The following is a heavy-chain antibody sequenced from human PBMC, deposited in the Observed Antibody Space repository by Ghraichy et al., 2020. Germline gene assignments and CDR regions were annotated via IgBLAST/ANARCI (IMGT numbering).Heavy chain of an antibody. D-gene: IGHD3-9*01. CDR3: ASHHYDILTGYYWRLDY. CDR2: IYYSGST. J-gene: IGHJ4*02. Sequence: SETLSLTCTVSGGSISSSSYYWGWIRQPPGKGLEWIGSIYYSGSTYYNPSLKSRVTISVDTSKNQFSLKLSSVTAADTAVYYCASHHYDILTGYYWRLDYWGQGTLVTVSS. CDR1: GGSISSSSYY. V-gene: IGHV4-39*01.